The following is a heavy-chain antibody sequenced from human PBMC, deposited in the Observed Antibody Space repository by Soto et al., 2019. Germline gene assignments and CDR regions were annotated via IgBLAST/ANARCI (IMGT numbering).Heavy chain of an antibody. V-gene: IGHV3-33*01. CDR1: GFTFSSYG. CDR3: ARRAYSCSSTSCYYYYGMDV. D-gene: IGHD2-2*01. CDR2: IWYDGSNK. J-gene: IGHJ6*02. Sequence: QVQLVESGGGVVQPGRSLRLSCAASGFTFSSYGMQWVRQAPGKGLEWVAVIWYDGSNKYYADSVKGRFTISRDNSKNTLYLQINSLRAEDTAVYYCARRAYSCSSTSCYYYYGMDVWGQGTTVTVSS.